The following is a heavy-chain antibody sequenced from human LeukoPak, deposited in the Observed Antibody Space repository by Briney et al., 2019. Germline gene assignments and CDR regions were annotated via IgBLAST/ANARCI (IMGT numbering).Heavy chain of an antibody. CDR2: IYYSGST. Sequence: PSEALSLTCTVSGGSISSGGYYWSWIRQHPGKGLEWIGYIYYSGSTYYSPSLKSRVTISVDTSKNQFSLKLSSVTAADTAVYYCASYDSSSYYFDYWGQGTLVTVSS. CDR3: ASYDSSSYYFDY. D-gene: IGHD3-22*01. V-gene: IGHV4-31*03. J-gene: IGHJ4*02. CDR1: GGSISSGGYY.